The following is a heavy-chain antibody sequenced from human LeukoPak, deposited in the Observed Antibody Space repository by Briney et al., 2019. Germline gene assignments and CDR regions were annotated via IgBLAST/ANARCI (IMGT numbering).Heavy chain of an antibody. J-gene: IGHJ4*02. CDR1: GYTFTSYG. CDR3: ARLLVGGSYRHYHVDY. CDR2: ISAYNGNT. D-gene: IGHD1-26*01. Sequence: ASVKVSCKASGYTFTSYGISWVRQAPGQGLEWMGWISAYNGNTNYAQKLQGRVTMATDTSTSTAYMELGSLRSDDTAVYYCARLLVGGSYRHYHVDYWGQGTLVTVSS. V-gene: IGHV1-18*01.